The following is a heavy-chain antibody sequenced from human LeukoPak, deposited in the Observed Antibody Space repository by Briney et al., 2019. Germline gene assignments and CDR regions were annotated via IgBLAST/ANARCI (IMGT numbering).Heavy chain of an antibody. V-gene: IGHV1-46*01. CDR1: GYTFTSYY. J-gene: IGHJ5*02. Sequence: GASVKVSWKASGYTFTSYYMHWVRQAPGQGLEWMGIINPSGGSTSYAQKFQGRVTMTRDMSTSTVYMELSSLRSEDTAVYYCARHEHKAVAGDTWGQGILVTVSS. CDR3: ARHEHKAVAGDT. D-gene: IGHD6-19*01. CDR2: INPSGGST.